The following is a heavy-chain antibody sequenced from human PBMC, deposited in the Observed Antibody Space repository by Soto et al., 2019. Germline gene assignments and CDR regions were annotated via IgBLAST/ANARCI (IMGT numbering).Heavy chain of an antibody. J-gene: IGHJ6*02. CDR1: GFTFSSYA. CDR3: AKGGRNERYYYYGMDV. D-gene: IGHD1-1*01. CDR2: ISGSGGST. V-gene: IGHV3-23*01. Sequence: GGSLRLACAASGFTFSSYAMSWVRQAPGRGLEWVSAISGSGGSTYYADSVKGRFTISRDNSKNTLYLQMKSLRAKDTAEYYCAKGGRNERYYYYGMDVWGQGTTVTVSS.